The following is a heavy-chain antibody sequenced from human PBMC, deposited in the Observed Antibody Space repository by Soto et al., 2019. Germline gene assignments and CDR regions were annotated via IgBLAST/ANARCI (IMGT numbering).Heavy chain of an antibody. CDR3: ASALFVGAFDI. CDR2: ISYDENNK. CDR1: GFIFSTYA. D-gene: IGHD3-10*01. Sequence: PGVSLRLSCAATGFIFSTYAMHWVRQAPGKGLEWVAVISYDENNKKYADSVKGRFTISRDNSKNTLNLQMNSLRAEDTAVYYCASALFVGAFDIWGQGTMVNVSS. J-gene: IGHJ3*02. V-gene: IGHV3-30-3*01.